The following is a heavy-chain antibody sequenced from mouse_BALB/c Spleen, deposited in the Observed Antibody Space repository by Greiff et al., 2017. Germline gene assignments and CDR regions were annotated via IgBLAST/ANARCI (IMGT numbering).Heavy chain of an antibody. CDR1: GFNIKDYY. CDR2: IDPENGDT. J-gene: IGHJ3*01. CDR3: THYYGSSYSAWFAY. Sequence: EVKLMESGAELVRSGASVKLSCTASGFNIKDYYMHWVKQRPEQGLEWIGWIDPENGDTEYAPKFQGKATMTADTSSNTAYLQLSSLTSEDTAVYYCTHYYGSSYSAWFAYWGQGTLVTVSA. D-gene: IGHD1-1*01. V-gene: IGHV14-4*02.